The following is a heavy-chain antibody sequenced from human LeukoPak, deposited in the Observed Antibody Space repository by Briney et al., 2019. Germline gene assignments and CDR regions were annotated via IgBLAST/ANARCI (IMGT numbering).Heavy chain of an antibody. CDR2: ISGSGGST. V-gene: IGHV3-23*01. CDR1: GFTFRGYA. Sequence: GGSLRLSCAASGFTFRGYAISWFRKAPGKGLNWVSAISGSGGSTYYADSVKGRLTISRDNSKNTLYLQMNSLRAEDTAVYYCAKDQGPFRGTVFDYWGQGTLVTVSS. J-gene: IGHJ4*02. CDR3: AKDQGPFRGTVFDY. D-gene: IGHD1-26*01.